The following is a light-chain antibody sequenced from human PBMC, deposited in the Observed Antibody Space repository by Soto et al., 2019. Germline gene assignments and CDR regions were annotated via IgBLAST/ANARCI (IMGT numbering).Light chain of an antibody. CDR1: QSVGSY. CDR2: DAS. V-gene: IGKV3-11*01. J-gene: IGKJ2*01. Sequence: EIVLTQSPATLSLSPGERATLSCRASQSVGSYLAWYQQRPGQPPRLLIYDASNRATGIPARFSGSASGTDFALTISSLEPEDFAIYYCQQRVNWPRTFGQGTDLEIK. CDR3: QQRVNWPRT.